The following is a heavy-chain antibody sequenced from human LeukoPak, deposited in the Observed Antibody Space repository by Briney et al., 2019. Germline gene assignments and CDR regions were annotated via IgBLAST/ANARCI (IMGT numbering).Heavy chain of an antibody. CDR3: ARISGPYYYGMDG. V-gene: IGHV4-39*01. J-gene: IGHJ6*02. CDR1: DGSITTSPCY. Sequence: AETLSLTCTVSDGSITTSPCYWGWIRQPPGKGLYWIMRFHFGWAIYYNPSLKSRLTISAHTSKNQFSLKLTSATAAHTALYYCARISGPYYYGMDGWGQGTTVTVSS. CDR2: FHFGWAI. D-gene: IGHD3-10*01.